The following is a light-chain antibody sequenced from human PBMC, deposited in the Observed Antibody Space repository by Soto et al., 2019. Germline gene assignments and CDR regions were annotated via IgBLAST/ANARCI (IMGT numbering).Light chain of an antibody. CDR1: RNIRNW. CDR3: QQLERYPST. Sequence: IQRTQSPPTPSASVGDSVTITWRASRNIRNWLEWYQQKPGKAPNPLSYDASSLKSGVPARFRGSGSGTDFTLTISSLKPEDFATYYCQQLERYPSTFGGGTKVDIK. V-gene: IGKV1-5*01. CDR2: DAS. J-gene: IGKJ4*01.